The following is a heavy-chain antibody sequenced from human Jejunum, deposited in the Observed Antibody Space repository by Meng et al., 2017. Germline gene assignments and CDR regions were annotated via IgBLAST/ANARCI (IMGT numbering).Heavy chain of an antibody. Sequence: GESLKISCVASGFIFSNYWMSWVRRAPGKGLEWVANIKQDGSDQAYVESVKGRFTVSRDNAKNSLYLQVNSLTVEDTAVYFCARWVKITNWHFDYWGQGTLVTVSS. V-gene: IGHV3-7*01. D-gene: IGHD1-1*01. J-gene: IGHJ4*02. CDR2: IKQDGSDQ. CDR1: GFIFSNYW. CDR3: ARWVKITNWHFDY.